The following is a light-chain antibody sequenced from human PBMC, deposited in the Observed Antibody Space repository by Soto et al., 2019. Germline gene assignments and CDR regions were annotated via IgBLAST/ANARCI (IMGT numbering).Light chain of an antibody. CDR1: SSDVGGYNY. Sequence: QSALTQPASVSGSPGQSITISCTGTSSDVGGYNYVSWYQQHPGKAPKFMIYDVSNQPSGVSNRFSGSKSGNTASLTISGLQAEDEADYYCSSYTSSSTPFYVFGTGTKVTVL. J-gene: IGLJ1*01. CDR3: SSYTSSSTPFYV. CDR2: DVS. V-gene: IGLV2-14*01.